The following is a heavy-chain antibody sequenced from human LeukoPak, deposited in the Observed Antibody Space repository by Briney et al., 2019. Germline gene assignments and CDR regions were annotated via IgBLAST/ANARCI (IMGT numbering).Heavy chain of an antibody. J-gene: IGHJ6*03. CDR2: INWNGDST. Sequence: GGSLRLSCVASQFTFDDYGMSWVRQAPGKGLEWVSGINWNGDSTGYADSVKGRFTISRDNTKNSLYLQMNSLRAEDTALYYCARDSRGSAYYYYYYMDVWGKGTTVTVSS. V-gene: IGHV3-20*04. D-gene: IGHD1-26*01. CDR3: ARDSRGSAYYYYYYMDV. CDR1: QFTFDDYG.